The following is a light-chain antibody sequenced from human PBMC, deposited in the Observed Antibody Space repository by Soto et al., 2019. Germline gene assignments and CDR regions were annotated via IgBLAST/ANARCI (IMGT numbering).Light chain of an antibody. J-gene: IGKJ3*01. Sequence: VVLTQSPAPLYLSPGERATLSCRANQPVSANYLAWYQQKPGQAPRLLIYGASSRATGIPDRFSGSGSGTDFTLTISRLEPEDFAVFYCHQYGSSPFTFGPGTKVDIK. CDR3: HQYGSSPFT. V-gene: IGKV3-20*01. CDR1: QPVSANY. CDR2: GAS.